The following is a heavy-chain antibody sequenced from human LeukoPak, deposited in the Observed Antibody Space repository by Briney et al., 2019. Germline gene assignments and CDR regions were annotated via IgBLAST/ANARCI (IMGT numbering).Heavy chain of an antibody. D-gene: IGHD4-17*01. Sequence: GGSLRLSCAASGFTFSSYDMHWVRQATGKGLEWVSAIGTAGDTYYPGSVKGRFTISRENAKNSLYLQMNSLRAGDTAVYYCARGGMTTVTTPPYYFDYWGQGTLVTVSS. V-gene: IGHV3-13*01. CDR3: ARGGMTTVTTPPYYFDY. J-gene: IGHJ4*02. CDR2: IGTAGDT. CDR1: GFTFSSYD.